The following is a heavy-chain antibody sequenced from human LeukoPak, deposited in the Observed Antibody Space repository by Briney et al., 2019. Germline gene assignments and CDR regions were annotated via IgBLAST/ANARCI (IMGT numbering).Heavy chain of an antibody. V-gene: IGHV3-30*02. D-gene: IGHD4-17*01. CDR2: IRFDGSNK. CDR3: AKDRNDHGDYYYMDV. Sequence: GGSLRLSCVASGFTFSSFGMHWARQAPGKGLEWVAFIRFDGSNKYYADSVKGRFTISRDNSKNTLYLQMNSLRPEDTAVYYCAKDRNDHGDYYYMDVWGKGTTVTVSS. CDR1: GFTFSSFG. J-gene: IGHJ6*03.